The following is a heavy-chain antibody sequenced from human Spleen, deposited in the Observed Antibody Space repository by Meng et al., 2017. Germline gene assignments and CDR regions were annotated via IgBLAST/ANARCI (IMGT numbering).Heavy chain of an antibody. CDR3: ATTSAAAGND. V-gene: IGHV3-66*01. CDR2: IYSGGNT. J-gene: IGHJ4*02. D-gene: IGHD6-13*01. CDR1: GFNFNTYE. Sequence: GESLKISCAASGFNFNTYEMIWVRQAPGKGLEWVSVIYSGGNTYYADSVKGRFTISRDNSKNTVFLQINSLRADDTALYYCATTSAAAGNDWGQGTLVTVSS.